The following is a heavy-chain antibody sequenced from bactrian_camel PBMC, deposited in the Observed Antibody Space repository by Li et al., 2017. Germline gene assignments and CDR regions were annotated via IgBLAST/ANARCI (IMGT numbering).Heavy chain of an antibody. Sequence: VQLVESGGGLVQPGGFLRLSCAASGWTFSNSAMTWVRQAPGKGLDWVSTINTDGGITAYADSVKGRFTISRDDAKNTVYLQLNSLKTEDMAMYYCASVVTGTWAHNYWGQGTQVTVS. V-gene: IGHV3S40*01. CDR3: ASVVTGTWAHNY. D-gene: IGHD6*01. CDR1: GWTFSNSA. CDR2: INTDGGIT. J-gene: IGHJ4*01.